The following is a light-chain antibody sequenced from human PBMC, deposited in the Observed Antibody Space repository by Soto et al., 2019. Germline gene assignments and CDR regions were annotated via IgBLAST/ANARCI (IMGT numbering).Light chain of an antibody. CDR2: KAY. V-gene: IGKV1-5*03. CDR1: TSNSSW. J-gene: IGKJ1*01. CDR3: QQYNSYPLT. Sequence: DIQMTQSTSTLSASVGDRVTITCRDSTSNSSWLAWYQQKPGKAPKLLIYKAYSVESGVPSRFSGSGSGTEFTLTIRSLQPDDFANYYCQQYNSYPLTFGQGTNVEIK.